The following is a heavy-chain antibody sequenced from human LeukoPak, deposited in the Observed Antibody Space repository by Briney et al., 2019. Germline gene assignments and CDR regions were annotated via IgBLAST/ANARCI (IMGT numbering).Heavy chain of an antibody. J-gene: IGHJ4*02. CDR2: ISSSSNTI. CDR1: GFTFNYFS. Sequence: PGRSLRLSCAASGFTFNYFSVTWVRQAPGKGLEWVSYISSSSNTIYYADSVKGRFTISRDNARNSLYLQMNSLRDEDTAVYYCARDRDHSNNWYIFLDYWGQGTLVTVSS. D-gene: IGHD6-13*01. V-gene: IGHV3-48*02. CDR3: ARDRDHSNNWYIFLDY.